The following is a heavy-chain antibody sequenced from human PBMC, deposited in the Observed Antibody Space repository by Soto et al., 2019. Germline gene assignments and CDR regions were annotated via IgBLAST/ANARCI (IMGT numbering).Heavy chain of an antibody. CDR3: ARSYGSGSRAFGY. J-gene: IGHJ4*02. CDR2: VIPMLSMS. CDR1: GDTFSSYT. Sequence: QVHLVQSGVEVKKPGSSVKVSCKASGDTFSSYTINWVRQAPGLGLEWMGRVIPMLSMSNYALKFQGRVTXTXDXSTNTAYMELSSLRSEDTATYYCARSYGSGSRAFGYWGQGALVTVSS. D-gene: IGHD3-10*01. V-gene: IGHV1-69*02.